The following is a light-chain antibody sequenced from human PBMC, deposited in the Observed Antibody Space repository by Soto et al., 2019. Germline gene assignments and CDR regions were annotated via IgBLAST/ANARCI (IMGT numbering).Light chain of an antibody. CDR3: LQYDNHSWT. J-gene: IGKJ1*01. CDR1: RSISDL. Sequence: DIQMTQSPSTLSRSIEDRVTITCRASRSISDLLAWYQQKTGKAPKLLIFDASSLKSRVPPRFSGSGSGTEFTLTISSLQPDDVATYYCLQYDNHSWTVGQGTKVDIK. V-gene: IGKV1-5*01. CDR2: DAS.